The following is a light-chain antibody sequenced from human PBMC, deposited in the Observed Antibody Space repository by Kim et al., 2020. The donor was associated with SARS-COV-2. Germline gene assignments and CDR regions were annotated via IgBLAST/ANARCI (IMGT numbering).Light chain of an antibody. Sequence: SYDLTQPPSVSVSPGQTASITCSGDKLGDKYACWYQQKPGQSPVLVIYQDSKRPSGIPERFSGSNSGNTATLTISGTQAMDEADYYCQAWDSSTFYVFGT. CDR3: QAWDSSTFYV. V-gene: IGLV3-1*01. CDR1: KLGDKY. J-gene: IGLJ1*01. CDR2: QDS.